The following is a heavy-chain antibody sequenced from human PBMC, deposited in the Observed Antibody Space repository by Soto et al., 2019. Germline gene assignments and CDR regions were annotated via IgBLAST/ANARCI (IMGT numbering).Heavy chain of an antibody. CDR1: GGSISSSNW. CDR3: ARRGSGSSRPGTFDY. Sequence: SETLSLTCAVSGGSISSSNWWGWVRQPPGKGLEWIGEIYHSGSTNYNPSLKSRVTISVDKSKNQFSLKLSSVTAADTAVYYCARRGSGSSRPGTFDYWGQGTLVTVSS. D-gene: IGHD3-10*01. V-gene: IGHV4-4*02. J-gene: IGHJ4*02. CDR2: IYHSGST.